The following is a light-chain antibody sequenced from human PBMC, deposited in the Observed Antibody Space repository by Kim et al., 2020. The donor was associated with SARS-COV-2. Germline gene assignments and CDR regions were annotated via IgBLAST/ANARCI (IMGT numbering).Light chain of an antibody. CDR1: QDVTYY. V-gene: IGKV1-33*01. Sequence: DIHMTQSPSSLSAVVGDRVTITCQASQDVTYYVNWYQQKPGKAPKLLIFDAANLETGVPSRFSGGGSGTDFTFTISGLHPEDVATYYCQQHDDLPYTFGQGTKLEI. J-gene: IGKJ2*01. CDR2: DAA. CDR3: QQHDDLPYT.